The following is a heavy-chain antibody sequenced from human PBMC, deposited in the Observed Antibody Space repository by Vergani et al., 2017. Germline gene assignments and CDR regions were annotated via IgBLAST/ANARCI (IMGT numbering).Heavy chain of an antibody. CDR1: GYTLTSYA. D-gene: IGHD1-26*01. Sequence: QVQLVQSGPEVKKPGASVKVSCKASGYTLTSYAMHWVRQAPGQRLEWMGWINAGNGNTKYSQKFQGRVTITRDTSASTAYMELSSLRSEDTAVYYCARARVGATFDYWGQGTLVTVSS. CDR3: ARARVGATFDY. CDR2: INAGNGNT. V-gene: IGHV1-3*01. J-gene: IGHJ4*02.